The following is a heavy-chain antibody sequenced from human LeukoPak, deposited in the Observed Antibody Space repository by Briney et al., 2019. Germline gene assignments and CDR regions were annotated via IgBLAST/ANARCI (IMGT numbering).Heavy chain of an antibody. V-gene: IGHV1-69*11. J-gene: IGHJ1*01. CDR3: AREGGGGDFQY. CDR2: IIPMLDAT. Sequence: GASVKVSCKASGGSFRSHAISWVRQAPGQGLEWMARIIPMLDATNYAQKFQARLTITADELTNTAYMDLSSLTSDDTAVYFCAREGGGGDFQYWGQGTLIAVSA. CDR1: GGSFRSHA. D-gene: IGHD2-21*01.